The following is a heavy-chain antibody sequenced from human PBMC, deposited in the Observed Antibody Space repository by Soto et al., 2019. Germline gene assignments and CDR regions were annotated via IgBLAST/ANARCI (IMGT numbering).Heavy chain of an antibody. CDR1: GGSISSYY. Sequence: QVQLQESGPGLVKPSETLSLTCTVSGGSISSYYWSWIRQPPGKGLEWIGYIYYSGSTNYNPSLKSRVTISVDTSKNQFALKLSSVTAADTAVYYCARDFSGPSWFDPWGQGSLVTVSS. CDR2: IYYSGST. CDR3: ARDFSGPSWFDP. D-gene: IGHD2-8*02. V-gene: IGHV4-59*01. J-gene: IGHJ5*02.